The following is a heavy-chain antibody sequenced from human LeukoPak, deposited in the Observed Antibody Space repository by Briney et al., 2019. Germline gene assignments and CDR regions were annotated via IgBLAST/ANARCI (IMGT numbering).Heavy chain of an antibody. D-gene: IGHD6-6*01. CDR1: GFTFSSYS. J-gene: IGHJ4*02. V-gene: IGHV3-48*01. CDR3: ARALHRGLIAARGIYFDY. Sequence: GGSLRLSCAASGFTFSSYSMNWVRQAPGKGREWVSYISSSSSTIYYADSVKGRFTISRDNAKNSLYLQMNSLRAEDTAVYYCARALHRGLIAARGIYFDYWGQGTLVTVSS. CDR2: ISSSSSTI.